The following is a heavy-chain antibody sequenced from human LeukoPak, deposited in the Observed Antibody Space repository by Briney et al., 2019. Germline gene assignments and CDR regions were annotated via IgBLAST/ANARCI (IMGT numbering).Heavy chain of an antibody. CDR3: ARGRQSTWYYYYYMDV. CDR2: INHSGST. Sequence: SETLSLTCAVYGGSFSGYYWSWIRQPPGKGLEWIGEINHSGSTNYNPSLKSRVTISVDTSKNQFSLKLSSVTAADTAVYYCARGRQSTWYYYYYMDVWGKGTTVTVSS. D-gene: IGHD5-24*01. J-gene: IGHJ6*03. V-gene: IGHV4-34*01. CDR1: GGSFSGYY.